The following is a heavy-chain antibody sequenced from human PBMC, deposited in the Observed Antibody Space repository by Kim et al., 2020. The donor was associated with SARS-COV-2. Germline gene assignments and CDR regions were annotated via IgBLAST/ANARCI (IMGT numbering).Heavy chain of an antibody. J-gene: IGHJ3*01. CDR2: ISDNPSTT. Sequence: GGSLRLSCAASGFIFNHFAMSWVRQAPGKGLEWVSTISDNPSTTYYADSVKGRFTISRDNSKNTLYLQLNSLRGEDTAIYYCAKDRTLIVALDYNTFDVWGQGTMITVSS. CDR1: GFIFNHFA. CDR3: AKDRTLIVALDYNTFDV. V-gene: IGHV3-23*01. D-gene: IGHD3-22*01.